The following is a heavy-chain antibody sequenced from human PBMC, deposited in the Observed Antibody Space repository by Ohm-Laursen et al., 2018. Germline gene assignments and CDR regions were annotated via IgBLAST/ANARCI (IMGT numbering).Heavy chain of an antibody. CDR2: ISWNSGSI. CDR3: AKLHY. V-gene: IGHV3-9*01. J-gene: IGHJ4*02. Sequence: SLRLSCTASGFTFDDYAMHWVRQAPGKGLEWVSGISWNSGSIGYADSVKGRFTISRDNSKNTLYLQMNSLRAEDTAVYYCAKLHYWGQGTLVTVSS. CDR1: GFTFDDYA.